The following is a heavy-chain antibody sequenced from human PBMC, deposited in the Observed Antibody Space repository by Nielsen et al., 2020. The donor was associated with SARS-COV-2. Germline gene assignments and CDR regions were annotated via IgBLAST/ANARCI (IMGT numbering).Heavy chain of an antibody. D-gene: IGHD2-15*01. CDR2: IKQDGSEK. J-gene: IGHJ4*02. V-gene: IGHV3-7*01. CDR1: GFTFSSYW. Sequence: LKISCAASGFTFSSYWMSWVRQAPGKGLEWVANIKQDGSEKCYVDSVKGRFTISRDNAKNSLYLQMNSLRAEDTAVYYCASSSGYCSGGSCYSVYWGQGTLVTVSS. CDR3: ASSSGYCSGGSCYSVY.